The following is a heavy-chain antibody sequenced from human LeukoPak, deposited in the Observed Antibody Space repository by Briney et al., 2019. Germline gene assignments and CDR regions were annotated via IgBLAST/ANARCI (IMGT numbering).Heavy chain of an antibody. CDR1: GFTFSPYK. CDR2: ISASSTYI. CDR3: AGFYYYDSSGFDC. J-gene: IGHJ4*02. V-gene: IGHV3-21*01. Sequence: PGGPLSHSCVASGFTFSPYKMHWVRQAPGKGLEWVSDISASSTYIYYADSVKGRFTVSRDNARDSLYLQMNSLRADDTAVYYCAGFYYYDSSGFDCWGQGTLVTVSS. D-gene: IGHD3-22*01.